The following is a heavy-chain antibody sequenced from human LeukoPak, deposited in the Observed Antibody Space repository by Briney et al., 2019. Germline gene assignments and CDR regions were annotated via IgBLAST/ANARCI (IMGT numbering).Heavy chain of an antibody. CDR1: GYTFTSYG. J-gene: IGHJ5*02. D-gene: IGHD3-10*01. CDR2: ISAYNGNT. Sequence: ASVKVSCKASGYTFTSYGISWVRQAPGQGLEWMGWISAYNGNTNYAQKLQGRVTMTTDTSTSTAYMELRSLRSDDTAVYYCARVAYYGSGSYYPSPWGQGTLVTVSS. CDR3: ARVAYYGSGSYYPSP. V-gene: IGHV1-18*04.